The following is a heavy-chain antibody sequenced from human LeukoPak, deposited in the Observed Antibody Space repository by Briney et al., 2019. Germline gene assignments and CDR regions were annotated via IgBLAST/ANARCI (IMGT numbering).Heavy chain of an antibody. CDR3: ARDLGYYDFWSGEAY. D-gene: IGHD3-3*01. CDR1: GFTLSTYW. CDR2: IKQDASEK. Sequence: PGGSLRLSCAASGFTLSTYWMGWVRQAPGKGLEWVANIKQDASEKYYVDSVKGRFTISRDNAKNSLFLQMNSLRAEDTAVYYCARDLGYYDFWSGEAYWGQGTLVTVSS. V-gene: IGHV3-7*01. J-gene: IGHJ4*02.